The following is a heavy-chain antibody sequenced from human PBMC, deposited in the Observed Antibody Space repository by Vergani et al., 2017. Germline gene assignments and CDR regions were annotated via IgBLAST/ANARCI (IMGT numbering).Heavy chain of an antibody. Sequence: EVQLVQSGAEVKKPGESLKISCKGSGYSFTSYWIGWVRQMPGKGLEWRGMIYPGDSDTRYSPSFQGQVTISADQSISTAYLRWSSLTASDTAMYYCARRATTVTREHYYGMDVWGQGTRVTVSS. D-gene: IGHD4-17*01. CDR1: GYSFTSYW. J-gene: IGHJ6*02. CDR2: IYPGDSDT. V-gene: IGHV5-51*01. CDR3: ARRATTVTREHYYGMDV.